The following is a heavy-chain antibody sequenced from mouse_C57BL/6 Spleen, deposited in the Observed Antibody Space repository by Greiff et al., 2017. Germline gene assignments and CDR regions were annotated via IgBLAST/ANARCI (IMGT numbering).Heavy chain of an antibody. V-gene: IGHV5-16*01. CDR1: GFTFSDYY. D-gene: IGHD1-1*01. J-gene: IGHJ3*01. CDR3: ARVTYYGSSLGFAY. Sequence: EVKLQESEGGLVQPGSSMKLSCTASGFTFSDYYMAWVRQVPEKGLEWVANINYDGSSTYYLDSLKSRFIISRDNAKNILYLQMSSLKSEDTATYYCARVTYYGSSLGFAYWGQGTLVTVSA. CDR2: INYDGSST.